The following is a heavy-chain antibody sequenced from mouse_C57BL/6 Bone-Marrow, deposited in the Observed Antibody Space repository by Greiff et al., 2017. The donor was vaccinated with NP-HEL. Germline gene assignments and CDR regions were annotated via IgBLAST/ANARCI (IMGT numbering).Heavy chain of an antibody. Sequence: EVKVVESGGGLVQSGRSLRLSCATSGFTFSDFYMEWVRQAPGKGLEWIAASRNKANDYTTEYSASVKGRFIVSRDTSQGILYLQMQALRAEDTAIYYCARDNWDWYFDVWGTGTTVTVSA. J-gene: IGHJ1*03. CDR3: ARDNWDWYFDV. D-gene: IGHD4-1*01. CDR1: GFTFSDFY. CDR2: SRNKANDYTT. V-gene: IGHV7-1*01.